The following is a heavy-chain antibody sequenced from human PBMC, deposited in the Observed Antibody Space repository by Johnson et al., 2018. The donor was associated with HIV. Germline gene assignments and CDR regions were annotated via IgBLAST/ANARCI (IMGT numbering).Heavy chain of an antibody. Sequence: QMQLVESGGGVVQPGRSLRLSCAASGFTFSSYAMHWVRQAPGKGLEWVAVISYDGSNKYYADSVKGRFTISRDNSKNTLYLQMNSLRAEDTAVYYCARVYSSSSAHAFDIWGQGTMVTVS. D-gene: IGHD6-6*01. J-gene: IGHJ3*02. V-gene: IGHV3-30*04. CDR3: ARVYSSSSAHAFDI. CDR2: ISYDGSNK. CDR1: GFTFSSYA.